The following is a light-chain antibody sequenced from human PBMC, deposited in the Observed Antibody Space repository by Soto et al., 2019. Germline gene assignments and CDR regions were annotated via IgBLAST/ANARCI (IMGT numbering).Light chain of an antibody. J-gene: IGKJ1*01. Sequence: DIQMTQAHSILSASVGDRVAITCRASQSISAWVAWYQQKPGKAPKLLIYQASLLESGVPSRFSGSGSGTEFTLTISSLQPDDFATYYCQQYNYFWAFGQGTKVDIK. CDR2: QAS. CDR3: QQYNYFWA. CDR1: QSISAW. V-gene: IGKV1-5*03.